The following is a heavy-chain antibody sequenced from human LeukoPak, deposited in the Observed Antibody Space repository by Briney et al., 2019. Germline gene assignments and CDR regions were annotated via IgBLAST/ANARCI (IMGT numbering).Heavy chain of an antibody. CDR3: TTHPATTVGVVDGAFDI. D-gene: IGHD4-17*01. J-gene: IGHJ3*02. CDR2: ISSSGSTI. CDR1: GFTFSDYY. Sequence: PGGSLRLSCAASGFTFSDYYMSWIRQAPGKGLEWVSYISSSGSTIYYADSVKGRFTISRDNAKNSLYLQMNSLRAEDTAVYYCTTHPATTVGVVDGAFDIWGQGTMVTVSS. V-gene: IGHV3-11*01.